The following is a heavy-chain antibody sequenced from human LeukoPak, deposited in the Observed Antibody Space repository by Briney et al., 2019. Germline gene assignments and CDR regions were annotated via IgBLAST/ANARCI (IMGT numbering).Heavy chain of an antibody. CDR3: VRGIDYYDRSFDY. V-gene: IGHV5-51*01. CDR2: IYPHDSNT. D-gene: IGHD3-22*01. CDR1: GYHFPSYW. J-gene: IGHJ4*02. Sequence: GESLKISCKGSGYHFPSYWIAWVRQMPGKGLEWMGIIYPHDSNTKYSPSIQGLVTISADKSISTAYLQWSSLKASDTAMYYCVRGIDYYDRSFDYWGQGTLVTVSS.